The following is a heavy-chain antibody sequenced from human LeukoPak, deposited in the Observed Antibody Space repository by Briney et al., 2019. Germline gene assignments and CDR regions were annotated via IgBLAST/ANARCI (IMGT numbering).Heavy chain of an antibody. Sequence: GESLKISCKGSGYSFTSYGISWVRQAPGQGLEWMGWISAYNGNTNYAQKLQGRVTMTTDTSTSTAYMELRSLRSDDTAVYYCARDYYGSGSYYLDLGNPLDYWGQGTLVTVSS. J-gene: IGHJ4*02. CDR3: ARDYYGSGSYYLDLGNPLDY. D-gene: IGHD3-10*01. V-gene: IGHV1-18*01. CDR2: ISAYNGNT. CDR1: GYSFTSYG.